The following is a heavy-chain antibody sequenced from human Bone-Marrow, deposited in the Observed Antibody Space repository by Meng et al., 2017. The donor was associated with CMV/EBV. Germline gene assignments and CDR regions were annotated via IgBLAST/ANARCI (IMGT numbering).Heavy chain of an antibody. CDR2: ISSSSSYI. Sequence: GESLKISCAASGFTFSSYSMNWVRQAPGKGLEWVSSISSSSSYIYYADSVKGRFTISGDNAKNSLYLQMNSLRAEDTAVYYCARESYYDFWSGYSGSNYYYGMDVWGQGTTVTVSS. D-gene: IGHD3-3*01. CDR1: GFTFSSYS. J-gene: IGHJ6*02. CDR3: ARESYYDFWSGYSGSNYYYGMDV. V-gene: IGHV3-21*01.